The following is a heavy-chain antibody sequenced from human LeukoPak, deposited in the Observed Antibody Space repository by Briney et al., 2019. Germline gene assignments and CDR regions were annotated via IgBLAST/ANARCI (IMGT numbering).Heavy chain of an antibody. CDR1: GYTFTSYY. J-gene: IGHJ4*02. V-gene: IGHV1-46*01. Sequence: ASVKVSCKASGYTFTSYYMHWVRQAPGQGLEWMGIINPSGGSTSYAQKFQGRVTMTRDTSTSTVYMELSSLRSEDTAVYYCARGYPASIAAAGEIDYWGQGTLVTVSS. D-gene: IGHD6-13*01. CDR3: ARGYPASIAAAGEIDY. CDR2: INPSGGST.